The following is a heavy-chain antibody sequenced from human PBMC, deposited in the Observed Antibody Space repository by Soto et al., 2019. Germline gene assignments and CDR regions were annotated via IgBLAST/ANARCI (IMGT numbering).Heavy chain of an antibody. V-gene: IGHV4-59*06. CDR2: IKYSGST. Sequence: SETLSLTCSVLPGSFSHYVWYWTRQCPGKGLEWIGNIKYSGSTYYNPSLKSRVTISVDTSKNQFSLKLSSVTAADTAVNYCARDPYWGPGMLVT. CDR1: PGSFSHYV. CDR3: ARDPY. J-gene: IGHJ4*02.